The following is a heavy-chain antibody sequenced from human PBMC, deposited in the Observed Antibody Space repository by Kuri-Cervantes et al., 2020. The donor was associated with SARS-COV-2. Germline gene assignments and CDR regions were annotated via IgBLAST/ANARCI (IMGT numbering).Heavy chain of an antibody. CDR3: VRDGDHWNFDY. CDR2: INPDGSYT. CDR1: GFTFSSYG. V-gene: IGHV3-74*01. Sequence: GESLKISCAASGFTFSSYGMHWVRQAPGKGLVWVSRINPDGSYTNNADSVKGRFTLSRDNAKNMLFLQMNSLRAEDTAVYYCVRDGDHWNFDYWGQGTLVPVYS. J-gene: IGHJ4*02. D-gene: IGHD1-1*01.